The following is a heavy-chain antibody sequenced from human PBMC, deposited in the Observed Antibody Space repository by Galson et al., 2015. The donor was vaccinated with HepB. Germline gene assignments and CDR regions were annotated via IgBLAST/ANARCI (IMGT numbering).Heavy chain of an antibody. Sequence: SLRLSCAASGSIFSGSAIHWVRQASGKGPEWIGRIRSKAENYATSYVASLKGRFTISRDDSKNTAYLHMIRLKTEDTAVYYCTRLGDFSGYSSRWGQGTLVTVSS. V-gene: IGHV3-73*01. CDR2: IRSKAENYAT. CDR1: GSIFSGSA. D-gene: IGHD2-2*01. J-gene: IGHJ4*02. CDR3: TRLGDFSGYSSR.